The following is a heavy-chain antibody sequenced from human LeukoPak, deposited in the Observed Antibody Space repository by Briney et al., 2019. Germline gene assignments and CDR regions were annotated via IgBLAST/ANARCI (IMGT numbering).Heavy chain of an antibody. CDR2: IYSRGT. CDR3: ARVGVVVPAVTYYFDY. D-gene: IGHD2-2*01. J-gene: IGHJ4*02. Sequence: SETLSLTCTVSGGSISSYYLSWIRQPAGKGLEWIGRIYSRGTTYNPSLKDRVTMSADTSRNHVSLTLNSVTAADTAVYYCARVGVVVPAVTYYFDYWGQGTLVTVSS. V-gene: IGHV4-4*07. CDR1: GGSISSYY.